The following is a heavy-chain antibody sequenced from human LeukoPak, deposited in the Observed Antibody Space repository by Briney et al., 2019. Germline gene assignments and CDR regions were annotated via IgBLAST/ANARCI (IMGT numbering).Heavy chain of an antibody. CDR3: ARYRGADIAAYYYCYYMDV. CDR1: GYTFTSYG. V-gene: IGHV1-18*01. Sequence: ASVKVSCKASGYTFTSYGISWVRQAPGQGLEWMGWISAYNGNTNYAQKLQGRVTMTTDTSTSTAYMELRSLRSDDTAVYYCARYRGADIAAYYYCYYMDVWGKGTTVTVSS. D-gene: IGHD5-12*01. J-gene: IGHJ6*03. CDR2: ISAYNGNT.